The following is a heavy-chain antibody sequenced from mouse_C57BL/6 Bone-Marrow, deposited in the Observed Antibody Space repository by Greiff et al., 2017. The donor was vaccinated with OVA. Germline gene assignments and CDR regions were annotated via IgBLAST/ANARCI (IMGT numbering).Heavy chain of an antibody. J-gene: IGHJ4*01. CDR3: ARRDYWLFYAMDY. CDR1: GFTFSSYG. Sequence: EVQGVESGGDLVKPGGSLKLSCAASGFTFSSYGMSWVRQTPDKRLEWVATISSGGSYTYYTDSVKGRFTISRDNAKNTLYLQMSSLKSEYTAMYYCARRDYWLFYAMDYWGQGTSVTVSS. D-gene: IGHD1-1*01. CDR2: ISSGGSYT. V-gene: IGHV5-6*01.